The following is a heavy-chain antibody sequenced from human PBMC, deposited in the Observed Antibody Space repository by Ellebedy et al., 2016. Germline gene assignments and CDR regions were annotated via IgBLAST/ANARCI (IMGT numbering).Heavy chain of an antibody. CDR1: GFTFSSYA. CDR3: AVQILTGYYCDY. J-gene: IGHJ4*02. CDR2: ISGSGGST. D-gene: IGHD3-9*01. Sequence: GGSLRLSXAASGFTFSSYAMSWVRQAPGKGLEWVSAISGSGGSTYYADSVKGRFTISRDNSKNTLYLQMNSLRAEDTAVYYCAVQILTGYYCDYWGQGTLVTVSS. V-gene: IGHV3-23*01.